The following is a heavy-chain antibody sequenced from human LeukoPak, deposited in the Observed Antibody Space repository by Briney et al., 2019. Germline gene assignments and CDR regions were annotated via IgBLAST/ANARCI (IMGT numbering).Heavy chain of an antibody. CDR2: IRYDGSNK. Sequence: GGSLRLSCAASGFTFSSYGMHWVRQAPGKGLEWVAFIRYDGSNKYYADSVKGRFTISRDNSKNTLYLQMNSLRAEDTAVYYCAKDRYSGSYYLYDYWGQGTLVTVSS. D-gene: IGHD1-26*01. J-gene: IGHJ4*02. CDR3: AKDRYSGSYYLYDY. CDR1: GFTFSSYG. V-gene: IGHV3-30*02.